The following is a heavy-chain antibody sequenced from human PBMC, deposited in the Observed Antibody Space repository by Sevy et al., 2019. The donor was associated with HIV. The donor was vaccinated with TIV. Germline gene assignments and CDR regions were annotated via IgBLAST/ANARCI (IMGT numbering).Heavy chain of an antibody. V-gene: IGHV1-69*06. J-gene: IGHJ6*03. CDR2: IIPSFGTA. Sequence: ASVKVSCKASGGTFSSYAISWVRQAPGQGLEWMGGIIPSFGTANYAQKFQGRVTITADKSTSTAYMGLSSLRSEDTAVYYCARAPPPVNRYYYGSGSHDYYYYMDVWGKGTTVTVSS. CDR1: GGTFSSYA. CDR3: ARAPPPVNRYYYGSGSHDYYYYMDV. D-gene: IGHD3-10*01.